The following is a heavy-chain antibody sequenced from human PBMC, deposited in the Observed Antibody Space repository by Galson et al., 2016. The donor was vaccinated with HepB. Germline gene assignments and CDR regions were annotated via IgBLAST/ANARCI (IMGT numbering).Heavy chain of an antibody. V-gene: IGHV3-30-3*01. Sequence: SLRLSCAASGFTFRNFAMYWVRQAPGKGLEWVAVISYDGVNDFYADSVKGRFTISRDNSKNTLFLQMNSLGIEDTAVYYCARGPTGDEPYSYGYGFDYWGQGTLVTVSS. CDR1: GFTFRNFA. J-gene: IGHJ4*02. CDR2: ISYDGVND. CDR3: ARGPTGDEPYSYGYGFDY. D-gene: IGHD5-18*01.